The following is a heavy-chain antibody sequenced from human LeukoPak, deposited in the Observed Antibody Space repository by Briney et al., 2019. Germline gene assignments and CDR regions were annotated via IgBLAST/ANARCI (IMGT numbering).Heavy chain of an antibody. J-gene: IGHJ5*02. CDR2: IYYSGST. CDR3: ARQVIPRWFDP. Sequence: SGPTLVNPSETLSLTCTVSGGSISSSSYFWVWIRQPPGKGLEWIGSIYYSGSTYYNPSLKSRVTISVDTSKNQFSLHLSSVTAADTAVYYCARQVIPRWFDPWGQGTLVTVSS. CDR1: GGSISSSSYF. D-gene: IGHD2-21*01. V-gene: IGHV4-39*01.